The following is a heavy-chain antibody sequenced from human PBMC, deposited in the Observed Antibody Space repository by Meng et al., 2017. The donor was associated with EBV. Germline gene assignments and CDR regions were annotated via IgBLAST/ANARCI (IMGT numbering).Heavy chain of an antibody. D-gene: IGHD1-26*01. Sequence: MPFKESGPMVVKPTPTLTLTFTFSGFSLSTSGVGVGWIRQPPGKALEWLALIYWDDDKRYSPSLKSRLTITKDTSKNQVVLTMTNMDPVDTATYYCAHSRVGATEFDYWGQGTLVTVSS. CDR1: GFSLSTSGVG. V-gene: IGHV2-5*02. CDR2: IYWDDDK. J-gene: IGHJ4*02. CDR3: AHSRVGATEFDY.